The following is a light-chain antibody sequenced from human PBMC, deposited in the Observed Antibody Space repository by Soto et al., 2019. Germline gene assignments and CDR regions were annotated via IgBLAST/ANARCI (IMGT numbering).Light chain of an antibody. CDR1: QSVSSS. V-gene: IGKV3-15*01. J-gene: IGKJ5*01. Sequence: EIVLTQSPGTLSFSPGERATLSCRASQSVSSSSLAWYQQKPGQAPRLVIYGASTRATGVPARFSGSGFETEFTLTISSLQSEDFAVYYCQQYNNWPPITFGQGTRLEIK. CDR2: GAS. CDR3: QQYNNWPPIT.